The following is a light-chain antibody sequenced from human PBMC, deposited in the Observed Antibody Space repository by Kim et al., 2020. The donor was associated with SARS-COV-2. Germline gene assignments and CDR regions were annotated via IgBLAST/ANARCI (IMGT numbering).Light chain of an antibody. CDR2: RGS. Sequence: GPPGDRATLSCRASQSVGNGLVGYQQKTGRAARRLIYRGSTRAAGIPDRFSGRGSGTEFTLTISSLQEEDFAVDYCQQYNDGPPYTFGQGTKLEI. CDR1: QSVGNG. CDR3: QQYNDGPPYT. J-gene: IGKJ2*01. V-gene: IGKV3-15*01.